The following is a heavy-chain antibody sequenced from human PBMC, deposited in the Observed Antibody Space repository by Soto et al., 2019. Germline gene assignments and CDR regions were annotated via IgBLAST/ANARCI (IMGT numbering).Heavy chain of an antibody. V-gene: IGHV3-21*04. CDR3: ASDRGGSYLDAFDI. CDR2: ISSSSSYI. J-gene: IGHJ3*02. D-gene: IGHD1-26*01. Sequence: PGGSLRLSCAASGFTFSSYSMNWVRQAPGKGLEWVSSISSSSSYICYADSVKGRFTISRDNAKNSLYLQMNSLRAEDTAFYYCASDRGGSYLDAFDIWGQGTMVTVSS. CDR1: GFTFSSYS.